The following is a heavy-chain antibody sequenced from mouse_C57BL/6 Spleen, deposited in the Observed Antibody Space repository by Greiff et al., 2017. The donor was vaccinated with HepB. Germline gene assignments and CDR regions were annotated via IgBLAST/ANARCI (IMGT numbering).Heavy chain of an antibody. CDR2: INPNYGTT. J-gene: IGHJ3*01. Sequence: VQLKQSGPELVKPGASVKISCKASGYSFTDYNMNWVKQSNGKSLEWIGVINPNYGTTSYNQKFKGKATLTVDKSSSTAYMQLNSLTSEDSAVYYCARGGDYDGAWFADWGQGTLVTVSA. CDR3: ARGGDYDGAWFAD. CDR1: GYSFTDYN. D-gene: IGHD2-4*01. V-gene: IGHV1-39*01.